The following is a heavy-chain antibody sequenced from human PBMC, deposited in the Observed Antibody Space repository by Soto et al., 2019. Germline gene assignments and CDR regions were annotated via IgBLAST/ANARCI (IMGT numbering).Heavy chain of an antibody. CDR2: IIPIFGTA. V-gene: IGHV1-69*01. Sequence: QVQLVQSGAEVKKPGSSVKVSCKASGGTFSSYAISWVRQAPGQGLEWMGGIIPIFGTANYAQKFQGRVTITADESTSTAYMELSSLISEDTAVYYCARALHSSDLECGSYGMDVWGRGTTVTVSS. D-gene: IGHD3-3*01. CDR3: ARALHSSDLECGSYGMDV. J-gene: IGHJ6*02. CDR1: GGTFSSYA.